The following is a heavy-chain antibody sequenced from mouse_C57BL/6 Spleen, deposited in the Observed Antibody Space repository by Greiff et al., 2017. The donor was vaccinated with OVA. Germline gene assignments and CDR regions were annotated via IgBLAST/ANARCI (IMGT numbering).Heavy chain of an antibody. J-gene: IGHJ2*01. CDR1: GYTFTSYW. Sequence: QVQLQQPGAELVMPGASVKLSCKASGYTFTSYWMHWVKQRPGQGLEWIGEIDPSDSYTNYNQKFQGKSTLTVDKSSSTAYMQLSSLTSEDSAVYYCARWTSGLDYWGQDTTLTDSS. V-gene: IGHV1-69*01. CDR3: ARWTSGLDY. CDR2: IDPSDSYT. D-gene: IGHD1-3*01.